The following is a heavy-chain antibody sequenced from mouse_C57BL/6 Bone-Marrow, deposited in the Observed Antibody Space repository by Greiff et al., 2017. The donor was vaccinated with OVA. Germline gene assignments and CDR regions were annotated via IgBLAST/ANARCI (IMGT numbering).Heavy chain of an antibody. CDR2: IYPGSGST. J-gene: IGHJ1*03. D-gene: IGHD2-4*01. CDR1: GYTFTSYW. CDR3: AREVYYDYDVGWYFDV. Sequence: QVQLQQPGAELVKPGASVKMSCKASGYTFTSYWITWVKQRPGQGLEWIGDIYPGSGSTNYNEKFKSKATLTVDTSSSTAYMQLSSLTSEDSAVYYCAREVYYDYDVGWYFDVWGTGTTVTVSS. V-gene: IGHV1-55*01.